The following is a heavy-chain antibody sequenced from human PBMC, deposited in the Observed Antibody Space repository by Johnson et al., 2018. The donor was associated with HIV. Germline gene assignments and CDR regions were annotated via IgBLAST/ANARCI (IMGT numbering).Heavy chain of an antibody. CDR2: IYSGGST. CDR3: ARVRPKGSFDI. CDR1: RFTFDDYG. D-gene: IGHD1-1*01. V-gene: IGHV3-66*01. J-gene: IGHJ3*02. Sequence: EVQLVESGGGLVQPGGSLRLSCAASRFTFDDYGMSWVRQAPGKGLEWVSVIYSGGSTYYADSVKGRFTISRDNAKNSLYLQMNSLRAEDTAVYYCARVRPKGSFDIWGQGTMVTVSS.